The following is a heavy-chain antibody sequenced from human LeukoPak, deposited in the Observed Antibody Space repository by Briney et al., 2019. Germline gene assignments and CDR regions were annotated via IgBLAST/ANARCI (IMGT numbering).Heavy chain of an antibody. V-gene: IGHV4-59*01. CDR3: ARDYRGWYYFDY. J-gene: IGHJ4*02. Sequence: PSETLSLTCTVSGGSINNYYWSWIRQSPGKGLGWIGYIYYSGSTNYNPSLKSRVTISLDTSKNQFSLKLSIVTAADTAVYYCARDYRGWYYFDYWGQGTLVTVSS. CDR1: GGSINNYY. CDR2: IYYSGST. D-gene: IGHD6-19*01.